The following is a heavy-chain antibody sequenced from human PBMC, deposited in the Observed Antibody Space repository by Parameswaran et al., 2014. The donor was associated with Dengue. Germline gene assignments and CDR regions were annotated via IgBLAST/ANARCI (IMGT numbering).Heavy chain of an antibody. Sequence: WVRQAPGQGLEWMGWISAYNGHTNYEQKLQGRVTMTTDTSTSTAYMELRSPRSDDTAVYYCARDPYGSGSYQYYYNGMDVWGQGTTVTVSS. CDR3: ARDPYGSGSYQYYYNGMDV. D-gene: IGHD3-10*01. V-gene: IGHV1-18*01. J-gene: IGHJ6*02. CDR2: ISAYNGHT.